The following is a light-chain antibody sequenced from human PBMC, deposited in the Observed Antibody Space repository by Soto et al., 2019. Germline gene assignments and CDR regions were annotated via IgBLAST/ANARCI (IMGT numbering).Light chain of an antibody. Sequence: DVDMTQSPLSLPVTLGQPASISCRSSQSLVYSGGNTYLSWFQQRPGQSPRRLIYEVSNRESGVPDRFSGSGSGTDFTLKISRVEAEDVGVYYCMQGTHWPWTFGQGTKVEIK. J-gene: IGKJ1*01. CDR3: MQGTHWPWT. V-gene: IGKV2-30*01. CDR1: QSLVYSGGNTY. CDR2: EVS.